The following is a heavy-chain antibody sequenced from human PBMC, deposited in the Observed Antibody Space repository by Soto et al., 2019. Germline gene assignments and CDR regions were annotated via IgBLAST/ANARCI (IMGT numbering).Heavy chain of an antibody. CDR3: ARDFSSSSFNYYYGMDV. Sequence: SETLSLTCTVSGGSVSSGSYYWSWIRQPPGKGLEWIGYIYYSGSTNYNPSLKSRVTISVDTSKNQFSLKLSSVTAADTAVYYCARDFSSSSFNYYYGMDVWGQGTTVTVPS. J-gene: IGHJ6*02. CDR2: IYYSGST. D-gene: IGHD6-6*01. V-gene: IGHV4-61*01. CDR1: GGSVSSGSYY.